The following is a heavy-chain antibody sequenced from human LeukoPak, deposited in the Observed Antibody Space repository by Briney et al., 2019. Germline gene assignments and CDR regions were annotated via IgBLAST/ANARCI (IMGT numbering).Heavy chain of an antibody. D-gene: IGHD6-19*01. Sequence: PSETLPLTCGVSAGSISNYYWSWIRQPPGKGLEWIGYIYNRGSTNYNPSLKSRVTMSIDTSKNQFSLKLTSVTAADTAEYYCARGERYSSGWPYFDYWGQGALVTVPS. CDR1: AGSISNYY. J-gene: IGHJ4*02. V-gene: IGHV4-59*01. CDR3: ARGERYSSGWPYFDY. CDR2: IYNRGST.